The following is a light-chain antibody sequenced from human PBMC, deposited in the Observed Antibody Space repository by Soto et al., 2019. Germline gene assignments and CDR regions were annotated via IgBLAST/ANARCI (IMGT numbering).Light chain of an antibody. J-gene: IGLJ1*01. CDR3: SSYAGSNNFNV. Sequence: QSVLTQPPSAYGSPGQSVTISCTGTSSDVGGYNYVSWYQQHPGKAPKLMIYEVSKRPSGVPDRFSGSKSGNTASLTVSGLQAEDEADYYCSSYAGSNNFNVFGTGTKVTVL. CDR1: SSDVGGYNY. CDR2: EVS. V-gene: IGLV2-8*01.